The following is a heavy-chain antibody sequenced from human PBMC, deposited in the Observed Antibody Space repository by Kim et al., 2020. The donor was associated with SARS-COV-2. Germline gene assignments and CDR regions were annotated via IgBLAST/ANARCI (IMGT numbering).Heavy chain of an antibody. V-gene: IGHV3-23*01. CDR3: AKGSTTATADPNYFDH. J-gene: IGHJ4*02. Sequence: DSVKGRFAISRDNSKNTLYLQMNSLRTEDTAVFYCAKGSTTATADPNYFDHWGQGTLVTVSP. D-gene: IGHD3-10*01.